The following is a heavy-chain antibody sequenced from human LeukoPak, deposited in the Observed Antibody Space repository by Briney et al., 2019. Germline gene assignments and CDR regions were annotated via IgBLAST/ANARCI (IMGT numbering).Heavy chain of an antibody. Sequence: GGSLRLSCAASGFTFSSYGMSWVRQAPGKGLEWVSAISGSGGSTYYADSVKGRFTISRDNSKNTLYLQMNSLRAEDTAVYYCARERDDSSGYLSRDAFDIWGQGTMVTVSS. CDR1: GFTFSSYG. CDR3: ARERDDSSGYLSRDAFDI. V-gene: IGHV3-23*01. J-gene: IGHJ3*02. D-gene: IGHD3-22*01. CDR2: ISGSGGST.